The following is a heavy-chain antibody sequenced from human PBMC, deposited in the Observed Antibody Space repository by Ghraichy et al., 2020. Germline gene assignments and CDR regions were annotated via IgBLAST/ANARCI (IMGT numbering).Heavy chain of an antibody. Sequence: GSLRLSCVGSGFTFSSHWMSWVRQVPGKGLEWVANIKRDGSQKYYVGSLKGRFTISRDNAKNSLYLQMNSLRAEDTAVYYCARASRGWFDPWGQGTLVTVSS. V-gene: IGHV3-7*03. CDR3: ARASRGWFDP. CDR1: GFTFSSHW. D-gene: IGHD1-1*01. CDR2: IKRDGSQK. J-gene: IGHJ5*02.